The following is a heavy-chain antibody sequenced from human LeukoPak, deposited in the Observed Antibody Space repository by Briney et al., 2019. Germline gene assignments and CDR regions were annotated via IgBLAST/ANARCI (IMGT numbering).Heavy chain of an antibody. CDR1: GFTVSSNY. J-gene: IGHJ4*02. V-gene: IGHV3-53*01. CDR2: IYSGGST. D-gene: IGHD1-26*01. Sequence: PGRSLRLSCAASGFTVSSNYMSWVRQAPGKGLEWVSVIYSGGSTYYADSVKGRFTISRDNAKNSLYLQMNSLRAEDTAVYYCARVGGSYFDYWGQGTLVTVSS. CDR3: ARVGGSYFDY.